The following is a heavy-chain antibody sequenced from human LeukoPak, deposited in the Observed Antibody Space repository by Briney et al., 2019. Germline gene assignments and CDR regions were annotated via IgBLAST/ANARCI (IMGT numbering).Heavy chain of an antibody. D-gene: IGHD2-15*01. CDR1: GGSFSGYY. J-gene: IGHJ4*02. V-gene: IGHV4-34*01. Sequence: SETLSLTCAVYGGSFSGYYWSWIRQPPGKGLEWIGEINHSGSTNYNPSLKSRVTISVDTSKDRFSLKLSSVTAADTAVYYCARGGCSGASCSSDFDYWGPGTLVTVSS. CDR2: INHSGST. CDR3: ARGGCSGASCSSDFDY.